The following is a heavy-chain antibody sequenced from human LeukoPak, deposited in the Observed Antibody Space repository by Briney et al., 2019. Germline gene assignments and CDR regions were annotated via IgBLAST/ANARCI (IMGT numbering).Heavy chain of an antibody. V-gene: IGHV3-23*01. CDR1: GVSFSSDA. Sequence: PGGSLRLSCAASGVSFSSDAMSWGRHGLGTGLEWVSAISGSGGSTYYADSAKRRFTISRDNSKNTLYLQKNSPRAEDTAVYYCEKGDGDYDFWSGYYSWVERSRYGMDVWGQRPTVTVSS. D-gene: IGHD3-3*01. J-gene: IGHJ6*02. CDR2: ISGSGGST. CDR3: EKGDGDYDFWSGYYSWVERSRYGMDV.